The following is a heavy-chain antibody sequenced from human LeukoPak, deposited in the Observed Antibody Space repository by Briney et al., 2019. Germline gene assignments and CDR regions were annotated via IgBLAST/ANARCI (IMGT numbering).Heavy chain of an antibody. D-gene: IGHD3-16*02. J-gene: IGHJ1*01. CDR1: GFTFSSYA. V-gene: IGHV3-23*01. Sequence: GGSLRLSCAASGFTFSSYAMSWVRQAPGKGLEWVSAISGSGGSTYYADSVKGRFTISRDNSKNTLYLQMNSLRAEDTAVYYCARAYRRGSYPSSEYFQHWGQGTLVTVSS. CDR2: ISGSGGST. CDR3: ARAYRRGSYPSSEYFQH.